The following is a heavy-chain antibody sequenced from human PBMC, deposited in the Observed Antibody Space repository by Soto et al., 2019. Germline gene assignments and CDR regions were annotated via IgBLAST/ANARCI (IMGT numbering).Heavy chain of an antibody. J-gene: IGHJ2*01. Sequence: QVQLQESGPGLVKPSETLSLICTVSGGSVSSGSYYWSWIRQPPGKGLEWIGYIYYSGSTNYNPSLKSRVTISVDTSKNQFSLKLSSVTAADTAVYYCARTGRRDGYRAYWYFDLWGRGTLVTVSS. CDR1: GGSVSSGSYY. CDR2: IYYSGST. D-gene: IGHD5-12*01. CDR3: ARTGRRDGYRAYWYFDL. V-gene: IGHV4-61*01.